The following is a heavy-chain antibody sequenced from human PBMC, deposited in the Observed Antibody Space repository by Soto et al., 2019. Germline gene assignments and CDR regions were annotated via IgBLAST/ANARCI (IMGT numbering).Heavy chain of an antibody. CDR1: GGSVSSGSYY. Sequence: QVQLQESGPGLVKPSETLSLTCTVSGGSVSSGSYYWSWIRQPPGKGLEWIGYIYYSGSTNYNPSLKSRVTISVDTSKNQFSRKLSSVTAADTAVYYCARDRNVHHRSAAGESMGYYYYYYGMDVWGQGTTVTVSS. V-gene: IGHV4-61*01. D-gene: IGHD6-13*01. CDR2: IYYSGST. J-gene: IGHJ6*02. CDR3: ARDRNVHHRSAAGESMGYYYYYYGMDV.